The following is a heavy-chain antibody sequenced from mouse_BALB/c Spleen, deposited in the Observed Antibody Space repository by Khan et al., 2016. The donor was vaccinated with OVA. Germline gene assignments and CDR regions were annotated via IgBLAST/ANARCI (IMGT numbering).Heavy chain of an antibody. Sequence: VQLQESGAELARPGASVKMSCKASGYTFTSYTIHWIKKRPGQGLEWIGYINPSNGYTNYNQKFNDKATLTTDKSYTTAYLQLSSLTSDDSAVYNCVRDGAYHRNDGWFAFWGQGTLVTVSA. J-gene: IGHJ3*01. CDR2: INPSNGYT. D-gene: IGHD2-14*01. CDR1: GYTFTSYT. V-gene: IGHV1-4*01. CDR3: VRDGAYHRNDGWFAF.